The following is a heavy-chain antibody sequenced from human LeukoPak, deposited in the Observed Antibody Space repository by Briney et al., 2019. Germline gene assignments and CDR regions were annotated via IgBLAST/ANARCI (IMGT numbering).Heavy chain of an antibody. V-gene: IGHV1-2*02. D-gene: IGHD3-10*01. CDR3: ARVPSMIRGVVNYGMDV. CDR1: GYSFTGYF. J-gene: IGHJ6*02. Sequence: ASVKVSCKTSGYSFTGYFMHWVRQAPGQGLEWMGWINPNSGDTKYAQRFQGRVTMTRDTSINTAYMELRRLTSDDTAVYYCARVPSMIRGVVNYGMDVWGQGTAVTVSS. CDR2: INPNSGDT.